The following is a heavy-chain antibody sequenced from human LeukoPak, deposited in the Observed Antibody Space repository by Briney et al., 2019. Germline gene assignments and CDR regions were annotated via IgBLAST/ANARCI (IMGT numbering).Heavy chain of an antibody. J-gene: IGHJ5*01. Sequence: GGSLRLSCAACGFTFSTYNMNWVRQAPGKGLEWVSSVTSSSSDIYYADSVKGRFTISRDNARNSLYYCARGYCRGGRCYLPNWFDSWGQGTLVTVSS. CDR3: WFDS. D-gene: IGHD2-15*01. V-gene: IGHV3-21*01. CDR1: GFTFSTYN. CDR2: VTSSSSDI.